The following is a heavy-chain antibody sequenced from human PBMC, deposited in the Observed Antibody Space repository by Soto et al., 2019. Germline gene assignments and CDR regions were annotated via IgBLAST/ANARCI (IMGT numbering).Heavy chain of an antibody. Sequence: PGGSLRLSCAASGFTFSSYSMNWVRQAPGKGLEWVSSISSSSSYIYYADSVKGRFTISRDNAKNSLYLQMNSLRAEDTAVYYCARDLGGPRANYYYYYGMDVWGQGTTVTVSS. CDR3: ARDLGGPRANYYYYYGMDV. J-gene: IGHJ6*02. V-gene: IGHV3-21*01. CDR2: ISSSSSYI. D-gene: IGHD1-26*01. CDR1: GFTFSSYS.